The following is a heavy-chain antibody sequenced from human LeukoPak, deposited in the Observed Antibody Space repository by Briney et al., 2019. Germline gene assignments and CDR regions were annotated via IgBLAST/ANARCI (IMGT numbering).Heavy chain of an antibody. D-gene: IGHD3-16*01. CDR2: ISGSGGRT. J-gene: IGHJ4*02. V-gene: IGHV3-23*01. CDR3: AKGRLDHFDY. CDR1: RFTFRRYA. Sequence: PGGSLRLSCAASRFTFRRYAMRWVPQAPGKGLEWVSDISGSGGRTYSADSVKGRFSISRDNSKDSLYLQMNSLRAEDTAVYDCAKGRLDHFDYWGQGTLVTVSS.